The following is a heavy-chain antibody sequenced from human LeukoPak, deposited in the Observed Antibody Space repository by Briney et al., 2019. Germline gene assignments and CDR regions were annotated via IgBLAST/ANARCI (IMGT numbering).Heavy chain of an antibody. Sequence: GGSLRLSCAATGFTFSSYVMNWVRQAPGKGLERVSGISGSGGNTYYADSVKGRFTISRDNAKNSLYLQMNSLRAEDTAVYYCARDWYHAIDYWGQGALVTVSS. CDR2: ISGSGGNT. D-gene: IGHD2-2*01. V-gene: IGHV3-21*01. CDR1: GFTFSSYV. J-gene: IGHJ4*02. CDR3: ARDWYHAIDY.